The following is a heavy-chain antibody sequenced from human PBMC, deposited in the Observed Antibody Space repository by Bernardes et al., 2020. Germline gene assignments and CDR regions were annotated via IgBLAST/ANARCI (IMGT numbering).Heavy chain of an antibody. CDR3: ARETVLLRGDWYFDL. CDR2: IDHSGST. J-gene: IGHJ2*01. D-gene: IGHD3-10*01. CDR1: GASIRGYF. V-gene: IGHV4-59*07. Sequence: SDTLSLTCTVSGASIRGYFWSWIRQPPGKGLEWIAYIDHSGSTRYNPSLKSRVTTSLDTSKNQFSLKLSSVTAADTAVYYCARETVLLRGDWYFDLWGRGTLVSVSS.